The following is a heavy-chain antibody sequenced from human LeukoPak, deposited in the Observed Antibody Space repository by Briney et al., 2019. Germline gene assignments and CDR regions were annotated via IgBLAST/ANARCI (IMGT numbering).Heavy chain of an antibody. CDR2: INPNSGGT. Sequence: ASVKVSCKASGYTFTGYYMHWVRQAPGQGLEWMGWINPNSGGTNYAQKFQGRVTMTRDTSINTAYMELSRLRSDDTAVYYCARDSASWYLDFDYWGQGTLVTVSS. V-gene: IGHV1-2*02. D-gene: IGHD6-13*01. CDR1: GYTFTGYY. J-gene: IGHJ4*02. CDR3: ARDSASWYLDFDY.